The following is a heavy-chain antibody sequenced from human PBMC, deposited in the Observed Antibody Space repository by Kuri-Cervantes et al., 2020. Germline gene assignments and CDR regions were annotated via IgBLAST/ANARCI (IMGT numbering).Heavy chain of an antibody. V-gene: IGHV4-34*09. CDR3: ARAYYDSSGYHAFDI. Sequence: LRLSCAVYGGSFSGYYWSWIRQPPGKGLEWIGYIYYSGSTYYNPSLKSRVTISVDTSKNQFSLKLSSVTAADTAVYYRARAYYDSSGYHAFDIWGQGTMVTVSS. J-gene: IGHJ3*02. CDR2: IYYSGST. CDR1: GGSFSGYY. D-gene: IGHD3-22*01.